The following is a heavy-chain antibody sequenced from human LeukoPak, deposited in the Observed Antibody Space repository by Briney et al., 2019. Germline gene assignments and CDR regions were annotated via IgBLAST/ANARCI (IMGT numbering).Heavy chain of an antibody. CDR2: INHSGST. CDR3: ARSMFDFWSGYYFGNSDY. J-gene: IGHJ4*02. D-gene: IGHD3-3*01. Sequence: SETLSLTCAVYGGSFSGYYWSWIRQPPGKGLEWIGEINHSGSTNYNPSLKSRVTISADTSKNQFSLKLSSVTAADTAVYYCARSMFDFWSGYYFGNSDYWGQGTLVTVSS. CDR1: GGSFSGYY. V-gene: IGHV4-34*01.